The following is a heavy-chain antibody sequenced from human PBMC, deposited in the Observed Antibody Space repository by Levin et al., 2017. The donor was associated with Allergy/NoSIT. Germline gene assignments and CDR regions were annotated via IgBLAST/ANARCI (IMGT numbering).Heavy chain of an antibody. Sequence: GGSLRLSCAASGFTFDDYAMHWVRQAPGKGLEWVSGISWNSGSIGYADSVKGRFTISRDNTKNSLYLQMNSLRAEDTALYYCAKGGVADAVGATTLGVYYDDGMDGWGQGTTVTVSS. V-gene: IGHV3-9*01. D-gene: IGHD1-26*01. CDR3: AKGGVADAVGATTLGVYYDDGMDG. J-gene: IGHJ6*02. CDR2: ISWNSGSI. CDR1: GFTFDDYA.